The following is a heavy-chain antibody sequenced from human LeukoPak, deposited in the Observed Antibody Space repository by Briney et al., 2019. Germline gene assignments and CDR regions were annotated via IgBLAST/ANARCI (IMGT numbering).Heavy chain of an antibody. CDR2: ISSSSSYI. J-gene: IGHJ5*02. V-gene: IGHV3-21*01. CDR3: ARGPATIVRVWFDP. CDR1: GFTFSSYS. D-gene: IGHD6-25*01. Sequence: GGSLRLSCAASGFTFSSYSMNWVRQAPGKGPEWVSSISSSSSYIYYADSVKGRFTISRDNAKNSLYLQMNSLRAEDTAVYYCARGPATIVRVWFDPWGQGTLVTVSS.